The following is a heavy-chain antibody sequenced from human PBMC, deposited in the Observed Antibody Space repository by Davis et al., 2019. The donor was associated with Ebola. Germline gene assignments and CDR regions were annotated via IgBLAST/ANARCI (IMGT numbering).Heavy chain of an antibody. CDR1: GFTFRNAW. V-gene: IGHV3-15*01. Sequence: GESLKISCAASGFTFRNAWMGWVRQAPGKGLEWLGRIKSQHDGGATDYAALVKGRFTISRDDSKDTLSLQMNSLKREDTALYYCITGWIQLWSPAVYWGLGTLVTVSS. J-gene: IGHJ4*01. CDR3: ITGWIQLWSPAVY. D-gene: IGHD5-18*01. CDR2: IKSQHDGGAT.